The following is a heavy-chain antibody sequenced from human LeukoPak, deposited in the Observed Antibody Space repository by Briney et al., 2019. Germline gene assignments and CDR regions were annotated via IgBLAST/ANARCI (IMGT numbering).Heavy chain of an antibody. CDR3: ARDFPGIAVAGTRPLDY. D-gene: IGHD6-19*01. J-gene: IGHJ4*02. Sequence: GGSLRLSCAASGFTVTRNYMSWVRQAPGKGLEWVSVIYSGGSTYYADSVRGRFTISRDNSKNTLYLQMDSLRAEDTAVYYCARDFPGIAVAGTRPLDYWGQGTLVTVSS. CDR1: GFTVTRNY. CDR2: IYSGGST. V-gene: IGHV3-53*01.